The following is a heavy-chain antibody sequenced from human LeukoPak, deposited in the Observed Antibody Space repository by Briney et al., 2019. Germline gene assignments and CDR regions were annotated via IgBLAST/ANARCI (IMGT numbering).Heavy chain of an antibody. CDR2: ISYDGSNK. J-gene: IGHJ4*02. Sequence: GGSLRLSCAASGFTFSSYAMHWVRQAPGKGLEWVAVISYDGSNKYYADSVKGRFTISRDNSKNTLYPQMNSLRAEDTAVYYCAREPLSYWGQGTLVTVSA. CDR3: AREPLSY. V-gene: IGHV3-30-3*01. CDR1: GFTFSSYA.